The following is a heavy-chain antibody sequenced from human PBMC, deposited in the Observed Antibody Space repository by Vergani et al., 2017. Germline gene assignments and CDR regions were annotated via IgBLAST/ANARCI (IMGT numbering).Heavy chain of an antibody. CDR1: GFTFDDYG. D-gene: IGHD3-10*01. CDR2: INWNGGST. Sequence: EVQLVESGGGVVRPGGSLRLSCAASGFTFDDYGMSWVRQAPGKGLEWVSGINWNGGSTGYADSVKGRFTISRDNAKNSLYLQMNSLRAEDTALYYCAREGVIWFGDPPGYYYYYGMDVWGQGTTVTVSS. CDR3: AREGVIWFGDPPGYYYYYGMDV. V-gene: IGHV3-20*04. J-gene: IGHJ6*02.